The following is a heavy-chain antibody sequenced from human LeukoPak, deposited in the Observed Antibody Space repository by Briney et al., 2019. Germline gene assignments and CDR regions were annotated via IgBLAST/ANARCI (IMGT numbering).Heavy chain of an antibody. D-gene: IGHD3-22*01. V-gene: IGHV3-30*04. Sequence: GGSLRLSCAASGFTFSSYAMHWVRQAPGKGLEWVAVISYDGSNKYYADSVKGRLTISRDNSKNTLYLQMNSLRAEDTAVYYCARDLYSYYYDSSGYYPYYWGQGTLVTVSS. CDR3: ARDLYSYYYDSSGYYPYY. J-gene: IGHJ4*02. CDR2: ISYDGSNK. CDR1: GFTFSSYA.